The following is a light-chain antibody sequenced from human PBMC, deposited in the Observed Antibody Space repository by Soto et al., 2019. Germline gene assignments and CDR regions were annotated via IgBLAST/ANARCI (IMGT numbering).Light chain of an antibody. CDR1: QTIDSY. CDR3: QQTRSGIT. J-gene: IGKJ5*01. Sequence: DIQLTQSPPSLSATVGDRVTITCRASQTIDSYLNWFQQKPGMAPKLLIYAASKLQSGVPSIFRGSGSGTDFTLTIDTLQPDDFASYYCQQTRSGITFGQGTRLEI. V-gene: IGKV1-39*01. CDR2: AAS.